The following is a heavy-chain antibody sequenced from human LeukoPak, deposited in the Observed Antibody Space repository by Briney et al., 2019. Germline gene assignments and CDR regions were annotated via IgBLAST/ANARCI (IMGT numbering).Heavy chain of an antibody. CDR2: IYSGGST. CDR1: GFTVSSNY. J-gene: IGHJ6*02. V-gene: IGHV3-66*01. D-gene: IGHD3-10*01. Sequence: GSLRLSCAASGFTVSSNYMSWVRQAPGKGLEWVSVIYSGGSTYYADSVKGRFTISRDNSKNTLYLQINSLRAEDTAVYYCASGRGRSKYGMDVWGQGTTVTVSS. CDR3: ASGRGRSKYGMDV.